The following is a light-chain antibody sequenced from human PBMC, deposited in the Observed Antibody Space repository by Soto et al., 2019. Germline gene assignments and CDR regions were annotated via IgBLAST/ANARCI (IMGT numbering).Light chain of an antibody. V-gene: IGKV3-15*01. CDR2: GAY. J-gene: IGKJ4*01. Sequence: EIVMTQSPATLSVSPGERATLSCRASQSVSSNLAWYQQKPGQAHRLLIYGAYTRATGIPARFSGSGSGTEFTLTIRSLQSEDFAVYYCKQYHGWPSTFGGGTKVDIK. CDR3: KQYHGWPST. CDR1: QSVSSN.